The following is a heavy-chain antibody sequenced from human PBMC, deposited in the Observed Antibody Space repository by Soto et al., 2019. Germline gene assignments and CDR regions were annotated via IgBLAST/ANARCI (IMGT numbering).Heavy chain of an antibody. J-gene: IGHJ4*02. CDR1: GGSISSGGYY. Sequence: QVQLQESGPGLVKPSQTLSLTCTVSGGSISSGGYYWTWIRQHPGKGLEWMGYIYYSGSTYYNPSLTSRPAISVDTSKNQFSLKLSSVTAADPAVYYCAREFPATTGFFDDWGQGTLVTVSS. CDR3: AREFPATTGFFDD. D-gene: IGHD4-17*01. V-gene: IGHV4-31*03. CDR2: IYYSGST.